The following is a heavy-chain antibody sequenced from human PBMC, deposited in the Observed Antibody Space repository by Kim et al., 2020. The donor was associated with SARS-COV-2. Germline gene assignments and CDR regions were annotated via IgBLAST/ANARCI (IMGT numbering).Heavy chain of an antibody. V-gene: IGHV4-39*01. CDR2: IYYSGST. CDR1: GGSISSSSYY. CDR3: ASGAWELTDY. J-gene: IGHJ4*02. Sequence: SETLSLTCTVSGGSISSSSYYWGWIRQPPGKGLEWIGSIYYSGSTYYNPSLKSRVTISVDTSKNQFSLKLSSVTAADTAVYYCASGAWELTDYWGQGTLVTVSS. D-gene: IGHD1-26*01.